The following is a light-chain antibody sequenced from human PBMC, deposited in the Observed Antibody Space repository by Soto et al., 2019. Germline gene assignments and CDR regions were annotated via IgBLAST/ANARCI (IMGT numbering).Light chain of an antibody. CDR3: QLYNSHPLT. Sequence: DIQMSQSPSTLSASVGDRVTITCRASQSISRRLAWYQQKPGKAPKFLINDAASLESGVPSRFSGSAYWTEFTLTITTLQPDHFATYYCQLYNSHPLTFGGGTKVDI. V-gene: IGKV1-5*01. CDR1: QSISRR. CDR2: DAA. J-gene: IGKJ4*01.